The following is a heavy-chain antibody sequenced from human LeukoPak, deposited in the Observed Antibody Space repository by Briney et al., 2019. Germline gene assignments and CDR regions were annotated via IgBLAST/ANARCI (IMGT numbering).Heavy chain of an antibody. V-gene: IGHV4-39*07. J-gene: IGHJ4*02. CDR1: GGSISSSSYY. CDR2: INHSGST. CDR3: ARGSGYGRRWFDY. D-gene: IGHD5-12*01. Sequence: SETLSLTCTVSGGSISSSSYYWGWIRQPPGKGLEWIGEINHSGSTNYNPSLKSRVTISVDTSKNQFSLKLSSVTAADTAVYCCARGSGYGRRWFDYWGQGTLVTVSS.